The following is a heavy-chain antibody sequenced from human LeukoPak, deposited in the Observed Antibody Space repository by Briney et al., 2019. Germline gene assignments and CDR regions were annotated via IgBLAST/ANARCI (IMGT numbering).Heavy chain of an antibody. V-gene: IGHV3-48*04. J-gene: IGHJ4*02. CDR2: ISSSGSTI. Sequence: GGSLRLSCAASGFTFNSYAMSWVRQAPGKGLEWVSYISSSGSTIYYADSVKGRFTISRDNAKNSLYLQMNSLRAEDTAVYYCARRSDSSGYSKLDYWGQGTLVTVSS. CDR1: GFTFNSYA. CDR3: ARRSDSSGYSKLDY. D-gene: IGHD3-22*01.